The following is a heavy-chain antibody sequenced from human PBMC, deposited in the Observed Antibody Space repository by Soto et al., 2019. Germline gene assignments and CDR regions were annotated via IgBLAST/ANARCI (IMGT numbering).Heavy chain of an antibody. Sequence: PGGSLRLSCAASGFTFSSCAMGWVRQAPGKGLEWVSDIIDSGASTYYADSVKGRFTISRDNSKSTLYLQMNSLRAEDTALYYCAKGGITLVRGSFDYWGQGALVTVSS. J-gene: IGHJ4*02. D-gene: IGHD3-10*01. CDR3: AKGGITLVRGSFDY. CDR1: GFTFSSCA. CDR2: IIDSGAST. V-gene: IGHV3-23*01.